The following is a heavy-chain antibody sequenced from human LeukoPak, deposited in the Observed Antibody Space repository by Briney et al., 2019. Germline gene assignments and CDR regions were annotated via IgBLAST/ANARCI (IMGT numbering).Heavy chain of an antibody. D-gene: IGHD1-20*01. V-gene: IGHV4-34*01. CDR3: ARIRRPNNFPFDY. CDR2: INHSGST. Sequence: SETLSLTCAVYGGSFSGYYWSWIRQPPGKGLEWIGEINHSGSTNYNPSLKSRVTISVDTSKNQFSLKLSSVTAADTAVYYCARIRRPNNFPFDYWGQGTLVTVSS. CDR1: GGSFSGYY. J-gene: IGHJ4*02.